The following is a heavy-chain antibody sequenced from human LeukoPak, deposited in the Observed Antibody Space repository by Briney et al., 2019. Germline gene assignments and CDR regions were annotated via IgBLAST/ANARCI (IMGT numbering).Heavy chain of an antibody. V-gene: IGHV4-34*01. Sequence: GSLRLSCAASGFTFSSYAMSWIRQPPGKGLERIGEINHSGSTNYNPSLKSRVTISVDTSKNQFSLKLSSVTAADTAVYYCARVAYGSGTPPSDYWGQGTLVTVSS. D-gene: IGHD3-10*01. CDR3: ARVAYGSGTPPSDY. CDR2: INHSGST. J-gene: IGHJ4*02. CDR1: GFTFSSYA.